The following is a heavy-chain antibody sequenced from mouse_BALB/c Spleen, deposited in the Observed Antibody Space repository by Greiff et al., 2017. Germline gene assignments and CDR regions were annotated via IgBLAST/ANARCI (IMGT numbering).Heavy chain of an antibody. CDR1: GFTFSSFG. J-gene: IGHJ2*01. D-gene: IGHD2-4*01. V-gene: IGHV5-17*02. Sequence: EVMLVESGGGLVQPGGSRKLSCAASGFTFSSFGMHWVRQAPEKGLEWVAYISSGSSTIYYADTVKGRFTISRDNPKNTLFLQMTSLRSEDTAMYYCAGSTMITTSGGFDYWGQGTTLTVSS. CDR2: ISSGSSTI. CDR3: AGSTMITTSGGFDY.